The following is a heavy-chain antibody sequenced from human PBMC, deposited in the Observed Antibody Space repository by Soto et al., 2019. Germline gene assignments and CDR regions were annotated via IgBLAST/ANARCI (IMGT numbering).Heavy chain of an antibody. CDR1: GYTFTGYY. V-gene: IGHV1-2*04. CDR3: ARANFRIFERLRGLDS. Sequence: ASVKVSCKASGYTFTGYYMHWVRQAPGQGLEWMGWINPNSGGTNYAQKFQGWVTMTRDTSISTAYMELSRLRSDDTAVYYCARANFRIFERLRGLDSWGQGTMVTVSS. CDR2: INPNSGGT. D-gene: IGHD3-10*01. J-gene: IGHJ3*02.